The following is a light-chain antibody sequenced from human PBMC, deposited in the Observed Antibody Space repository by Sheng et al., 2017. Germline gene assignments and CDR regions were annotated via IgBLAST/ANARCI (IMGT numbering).Light chain of an antibody. CDR3: QQYGSSPYVT. CDR1: QSVSNY. J-gene: IGKJ1*01. CDR2: GAS. Sequence: EIVLTQSPATLSLSPGERATLSCRASQSVSNYLAWYQQKPGQAPRLLIFGASSRATGIPDRFSGSGSGRDFTLTISRLEPEDFAVYYCQQYGSSPYVTFGQGTKVEIK. V-gene: IGKV3-20*01.